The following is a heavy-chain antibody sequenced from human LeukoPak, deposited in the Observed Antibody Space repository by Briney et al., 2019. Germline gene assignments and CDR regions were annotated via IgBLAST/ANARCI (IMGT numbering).Heavy chain of an antibody. CDR1: GFTFSSYA. CDR2: ISGSGGST. Sequence: GGSLRLSCAASGFTFSSYAMSWVRQAPGKGLEWVSAISGSGGSTYYADSVKGRFTISRDNSKNTLYLQMNSLRAEDTAVYYCAKGFWFGESIWVFDYWGQGTLVTVSS. J-gene: IGHJ4*02. CDR3: AKGFWFGESIWVFDY. V-gene: IGHV3-23*01. D-gene: IGHD3-10*01.